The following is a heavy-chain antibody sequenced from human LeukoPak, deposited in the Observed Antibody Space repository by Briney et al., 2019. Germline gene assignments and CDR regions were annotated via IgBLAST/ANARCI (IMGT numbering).Heavy chain of an antibody. V-gene: IGHV1-18*01. D-gene: IGHD1-1*01. CDR2: INTNNVNR. J-gene: IGHJ4*02. Sequence: ASVKVSCKVSGYTLTELSMHWVRQAPGQGLEWMGWINTNNVNRNYAQKLQGRVTMTTDTSTNTAYMELMSLTSDDTAVYYCARAGQLDYWGQGTLVTVSS. CDR3: ARAGQLDY. CDR1: GYTLTELS.